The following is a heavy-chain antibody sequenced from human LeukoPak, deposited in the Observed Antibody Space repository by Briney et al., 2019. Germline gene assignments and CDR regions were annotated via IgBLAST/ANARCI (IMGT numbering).Heavy chain of an antibody. CDR2: INPNSGGT. J-gene: IGHJ4*02. D-gene: IGHD1-7*01. Sequence: ASVKVSCKASGYTFTGYYMHWVRQAPGQGLEWMGWINPNSGGTNYAQKFQGRVTMTRDTSISTAYMELSRLRSDDTAVYYCARGDSWNYRYFDYWGQGTLVTVSS. V-gene: IGHV1-2*02. CDR1: GYTFTGYY. CDR3: ARGDSWNYRYFDY.